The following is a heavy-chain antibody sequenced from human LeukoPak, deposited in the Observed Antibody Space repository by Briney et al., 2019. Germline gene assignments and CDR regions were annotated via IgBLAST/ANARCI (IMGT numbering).Heavy chain of an antibody. V-gene: IGHV4-31*03. J-gene: IGHJ6*02. CDR3: ARPSYGYYYYGMDV. CDR2: IYYSGST. D-gene: IGHD5-18*01. Sequence: SETLSLTCTVSGGSISSGGYYWSWIRQHPGKGLEWIGYIYYSGSTYYNPSLKSRVTISVDTSKNQFSLKLSSVTAADTAVYYCARPSYGYYYYGMDVWGQGTTVTVSS. CDR1: GGSISSGGYY.